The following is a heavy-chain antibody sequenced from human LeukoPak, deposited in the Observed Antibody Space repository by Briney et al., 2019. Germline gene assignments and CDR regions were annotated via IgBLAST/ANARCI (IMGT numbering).Heavy chain of an antibody. Sequence: SETLSLTCTVSGGSISSSSYYWGWIRQPPGKGLEWIGSIYYSGSTYYNPSLKSRVTISVDTSKNQFSLKLSSVTAADTAVYYCARGRWASEYSSSWYNYYYYGMDVWGQGTTVTVSS. CDR2: IYYSGST. CDR1: GGSISSSSYY. D-gene: IGHD6-13*01. J-gene: IGHJ6*02. V-gene: IGHV4-39*01. CDR3: ARGRWASEYSSSWYNYYYYGMDV.